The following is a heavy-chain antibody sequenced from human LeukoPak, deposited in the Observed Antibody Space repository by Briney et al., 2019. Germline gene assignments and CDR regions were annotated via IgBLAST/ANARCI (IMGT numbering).Heavy chain of an antibody. D-gene: IGHD2-21*02. CDR3: ARPLIVVVTAAWYFDL. CDR1: GGSISSSSYY. Sequence: SETLSLTCTVSGGSISSSSYYWGWIRQPPGKGLEWIGSIYYSGSTYYNPSLKSRVTISVDTSKNQFSLKLSSVTAADTAVYYCARPLIVVVTAAWYFDLWGRGTLVTVSS. CDR2: IYYSGST. J-gene: IGHJ2*01. V-gene: IGHV4-39*01.